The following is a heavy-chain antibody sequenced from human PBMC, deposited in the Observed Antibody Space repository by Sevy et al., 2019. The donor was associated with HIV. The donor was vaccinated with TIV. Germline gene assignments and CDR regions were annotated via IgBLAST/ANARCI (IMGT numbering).Heavy chain of an antibody. D-gene: IGHD6-19*01. V-gene: IGHV4-39*01. CDR1: GASISSSGYY. J-gene: IGHJ4*02. Sequence: SETLSLTCTVSGASISSSGYYWGWIRQPPGKGLEWIASIRYSGSTYYNPSLRSRVTISADASKNQLSLKLNSVTAADTAVYYCAGPILTYRSGWSYYDHWGQGTVVTVSS. CDR3: AGPILTYRSGWSYYDH. CDR2: IRYSGST.